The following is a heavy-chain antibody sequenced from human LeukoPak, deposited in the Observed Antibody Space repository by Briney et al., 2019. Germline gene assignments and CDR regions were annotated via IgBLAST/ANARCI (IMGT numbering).Heavy chain of an antibody. V-gene: IGHV4-59*01. CDR3: ARDQFEVRGIHPYNWFDP. D-gene: IGHD3-10*01. J-gene: IGHJ5*02. CDR2: IYYSAGT. CDR1: GGSISSYY. Sequence: SETLSLTCTVSGGSISSYYWSWIRQPPGKGLEWIGYIYYSAGTNYNPSLKSRVTISVDTSKNQFSLKLSSVTAADTAVYYCARDQFEVRGIHPYNWFDPWGQGTLVTVSS.